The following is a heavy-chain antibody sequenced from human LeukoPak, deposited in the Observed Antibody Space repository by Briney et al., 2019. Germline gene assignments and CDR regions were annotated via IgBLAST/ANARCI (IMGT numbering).Heavy chain of an antibody. CDR1: GFTFSNFA. D-gene: IGHD1-26*01. CDR2: VSYGGNRK. Sequence: GGSLRLSCVASGFTFSNFAIHWVRQAPGKGLEWVTIVSYGGNRKYYADSVRGRFTVSRDNSKNTLHLEMNSLRVEDTAVYYCARDMRGREAGATISDYWGQGTLVTVSS. V-gene: IGHV3-30-3*01. CDR3: ARDMRGREAGATISDY. J-gene: IGHJ4*02.